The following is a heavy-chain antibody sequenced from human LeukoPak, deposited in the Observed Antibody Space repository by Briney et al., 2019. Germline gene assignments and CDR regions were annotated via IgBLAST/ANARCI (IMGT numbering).Heavy chain of an antibody. CDR3: ARSDYDSPIDY. CDR1: GYTFTDYS. J-gene: IGHJ4*02. D-gene: IGHD3-22*01. CDR2: INPNSGGT. Sequence: ASVTVSCKASGYTFTDYSIHWVRQAPGQGLEWMGWINPNSGGTNYAQKFQGRVTMTRDTSISTAYMELSRLRSDDTAVYYCARSDYDSPIDYWGQGTLVTVSS. V-gene: IGHV1-2*02.